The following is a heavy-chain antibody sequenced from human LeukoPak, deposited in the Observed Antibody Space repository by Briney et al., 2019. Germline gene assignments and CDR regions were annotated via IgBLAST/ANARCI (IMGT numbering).Heavy chain of an antibody. V-gene: IGHV3-21*01. J-gene: IGHJ4*02. CDR3: ASELAAAAGLDY. CDR2: LSSGSTYI. Sequence: GGSLRLSCAASGFTFSTYSMNWVRQAPGKGLEWVSSLSSGSTYIYYTESVKGRFTISRDNAKNSLYLQMNSLRVEDTAVYYCASELAAAAGLDYWGQEALGTVSS. D-gene: IGHD6-13*01. CDR1: GFTFSTYS.